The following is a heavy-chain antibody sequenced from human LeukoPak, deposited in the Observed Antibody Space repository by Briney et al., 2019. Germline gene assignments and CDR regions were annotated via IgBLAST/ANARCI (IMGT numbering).Heavy chain of an antibody. Sequence: GGSLRLSCAASGFTFSSHGMHWVRQAPGKGLEWVSFIRYDGSNEYYGDSVKSRFTISRDNSKNTLYMQMNSLRGEDTAVYYCVRDNDFWSGYYSPTRGYFDYWGQGTLVTVSS. D-gene: IGHD3-3*01. V-gene: IGHV3-30*02. CDR1: GFTFSSHG. CDR2: IRYDGSNE. CDR3: VRDNDFWSGYYSPTRGYFDY. J-gene: IGHJ4*02.